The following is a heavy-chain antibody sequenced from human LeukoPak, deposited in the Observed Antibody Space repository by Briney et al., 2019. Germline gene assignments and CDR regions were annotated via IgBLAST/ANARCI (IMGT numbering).Heavy chain of an antibody. J-gene: IGHJ2*01. V-gene: IGHV4-30-4*08. D-gene: IGHD2/OR15-2a*01. CDR2: IYYSGSA. CDR1: GGSISSGNYY. Sequence: TSETLSLTCTVSGGSISSGNYYWSWIRQHPGKGLEWIGYIYYSGSAYYTPSLKSRVTISVDTSKNQFSLKLSSVTAADTAVYYCARAFRARYFDLWGRGTLVTVSS. CDR3: ARAFRARYFDL.